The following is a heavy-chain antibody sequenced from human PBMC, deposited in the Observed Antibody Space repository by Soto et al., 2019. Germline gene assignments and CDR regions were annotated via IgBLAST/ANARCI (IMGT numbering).Heavy chain of an antibody. CDR2: IYYSGST. D-gene: IGHD3-22*01. J-gene: IGHJ4*02. V-gene: IGHV4-59*01. CDR3: ARDSDDSSGYLDY. CDR1: GGSISSYY. Sequence: SETLSLTCIVSGGSISSYYGSWIRQPPVKGLEWIGYIYYSGSTNYNPSLKSRVTISVDTSKNQFSLKLSSVTAADTAVYYCARDSDDSSGYLDYWGKGTLVTVSS.